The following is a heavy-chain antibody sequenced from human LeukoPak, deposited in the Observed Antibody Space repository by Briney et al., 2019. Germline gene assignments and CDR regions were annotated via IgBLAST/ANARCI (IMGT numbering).Heavy chain of an antibody. V-gene: IGHV3-23*01. J-gene: IGHJ6*03. CDR1: GFTFSNYG. CDR2: ISDSGAGT. CDR3: AKDRVATERYYMDV. Sequence: GGTLRLSCAPSGFTFSNYGMNWVRQAPGKELEWVSAISDSGAGTYYADSVKGRFTISRDNSKNTLYLQMNSLRAEDTAVYYCAKDRVATERYYMDVWGKGTTVTISS. D-gene: IGHD6-13*01.